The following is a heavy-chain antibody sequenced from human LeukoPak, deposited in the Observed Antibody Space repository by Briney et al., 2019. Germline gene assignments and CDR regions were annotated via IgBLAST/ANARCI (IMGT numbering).Heavy chain of an antibody. D-gene: IGHD3-3*01. J-gene: IGHJ5*02. CDR2: INHSRST. Sequence: SETLSLTCAVYGGSFSGYYWSWIRQPPGKGLEWIGEINHSRSTNYNPSLKSRVTISVDTSKNQFSLKLSSVTAADTAVYYCARGRPYYDFWSGYDDNWFDPWGQGTLVTVSS. CDR1: GGSFSGYY. CDR3: ARGRPYYDFWSGYDDNWFDP. V-gene: IGHV4-34*01.